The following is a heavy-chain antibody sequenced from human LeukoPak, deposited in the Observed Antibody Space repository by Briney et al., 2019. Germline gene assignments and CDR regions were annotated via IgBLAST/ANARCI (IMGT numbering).Heavy chain of an antibody. CDR3: ARSSSSSWYYFDY. D-gene: IGHD6-13*01. J-gene: IGHJ4*02. V-gene: IGHV5-51*01. CDR2: IYPGDSDT. Sequence: GESLKISCKGSGYSFTSYWIGWVRQMPGKGLEWMGIIYPGDSDTRYSPSFQGQVTISADRSISTAYLQWSSLKAPDTAMYYCARSSSSSWYYFDYWGQGTLVTVSS. CDR1: GYSFTSYW.